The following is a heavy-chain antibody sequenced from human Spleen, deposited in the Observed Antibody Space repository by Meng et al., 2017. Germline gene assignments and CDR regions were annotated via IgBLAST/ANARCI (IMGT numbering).Heavy chain of an antibody. CDR2: INSDGSST. D-gene: IGHD1-1*01. CDR1: GFTFSSYW. CDR3: AGDTPLDTLDYGMDV. J-gene: IGHJ6*02. Sequence: GESLKISCGASGFTFSSYWMHWVRQAPGKGLVWVSRINSDGSSTSYADSVKGRFTISRDNAKNTLYLQMNSLRAEDTAVYYCAGDTPLDTLDYGMDVWGQGTTVTVSS. V-gene: IGHV3-74*01.